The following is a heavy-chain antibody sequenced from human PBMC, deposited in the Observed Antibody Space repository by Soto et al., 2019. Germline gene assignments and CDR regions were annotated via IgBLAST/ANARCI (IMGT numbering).Heavy chain of an antibody. J-gene: IGHJ6*02. Sequence: SLKFPCKASGGTFSSYAIIWVRQAPGQGLEWMGGIIPIFGTANYAQKFQGRVTITADESTSTAYMELRSLRSDDTAVYYCARDQVRLGYCSGGSCYPYYYGMDVWGQGTTVTVSS. V-gene: IGHV1-69*01. CDR3: ARDQVRLGYCSGGSCYPYYYGMDV. CDR2: IIPIFGTA. CDR1: GGTFSSYA. D-gene: IGHD2-15*01.